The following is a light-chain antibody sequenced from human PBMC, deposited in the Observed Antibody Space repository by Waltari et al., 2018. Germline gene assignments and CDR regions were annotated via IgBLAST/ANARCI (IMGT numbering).Light chain of an antibody. CDR3: SSYTSSSTWV. CDR2: DVT. V-gene: IGLV2-14*01. CDR1: SSDAGGYNY. Sequence: QSALTQPASVSGSPGRSITISCPGTSSDAGGYNYVSCYQQHPGKAPKLMMYDVTRRPSGVSSRCSGAKSGTTASLTISGLQAEDESDFYCSSYTSSSTWVFGGGTKLTVL. J-gene: IGLJ3*02.